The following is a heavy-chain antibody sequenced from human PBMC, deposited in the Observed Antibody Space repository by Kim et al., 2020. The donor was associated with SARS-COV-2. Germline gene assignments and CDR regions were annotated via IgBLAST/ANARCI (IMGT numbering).Heavy chain of an antibody. D-gene: IGHD6-13*01. CDR2: IWYDGSNK. J-gene: IGHJ4*02. Sequence: GGSLRLSCAASGFTFSSYGMHWVRQAPGKGLEWVAVIWYDGSNKYYADSVKGRFTISRDNSKNTLYLQMNSLRAEDTAVYYCAKDPWRYSSSWYFLDYWGQGTLVTVSS. CDR1: GFTFSSYG. CDR3: AKDPWRYSSSWYFLDY. V-gene: IGHV3-33*06.